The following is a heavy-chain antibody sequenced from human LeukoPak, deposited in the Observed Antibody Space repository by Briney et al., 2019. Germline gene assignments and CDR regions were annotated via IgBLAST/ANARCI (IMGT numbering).Heavy chain of an antibody. CDR1: GFTFSTFA. V-gene: IGHV3-23*01. CDR3: AKDTAVGGSPYYFEY. D-gene: IGHD6-19*01. CDR2: IFPSGGEI. Sequence: GGSLRLSCAASGFTFSTFAMIWVRQPPGKGLEWVSSIFPSGGEIHYADSVKGRFTISRDNSKNTLYLQMNSLRAEDTAVYYCAKDTAVGGSPYYFEYWGQGTLVTVSS. J-gene: IGHJ4*02.